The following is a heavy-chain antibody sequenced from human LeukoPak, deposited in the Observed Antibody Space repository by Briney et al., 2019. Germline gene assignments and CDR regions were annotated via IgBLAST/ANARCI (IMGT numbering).Heavy chain of an antibody. CDR2: IYSGGST. CDR3: ARDNPRNSGWTGY. J-gene: IGHJ4*02. CDR1: GCTVSSNY. V-gene: IGHV3-53*01. Sequence: PGGSLRLSCAASGCTVSSNYMSWVRQAPGKGLEWVSVIYSGGSTYYADSVKGRFTISRDNSKNTLYLQMNSLRAEDTAVYYCARDNPRNSGWTGYWGQGTLVTVSS. D-gene: IGHD6-19*01.